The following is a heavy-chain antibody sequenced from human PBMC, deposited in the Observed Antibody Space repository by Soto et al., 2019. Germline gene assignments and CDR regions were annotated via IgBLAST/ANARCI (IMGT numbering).Heavy chain of an antibody. CDR2: IWSDGSKE. CDR3: ARDKGVTCLDT. J-gene: IGHJ5*02. D-gene: IGHD3-16*01. CDR1: GLPFSASG. V-gene: IGHV3-33*01. Sequence: QAQLVESGGGVVQPGRSLRLSCAASGLPFSASGMHWVRQAPGKGLEWVAMIWSDGSKEYYADSVKGRFTITRDNSKNMIFLQMDSLRAEDMAVYYCARDKGVTCLDTWGQGNMVTVSS.